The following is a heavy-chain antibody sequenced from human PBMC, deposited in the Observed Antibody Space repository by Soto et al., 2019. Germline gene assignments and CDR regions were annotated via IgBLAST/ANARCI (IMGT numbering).Heavy chain of an antibody. J-gene: IGHJ6*02. CDR3: ARVNYYDSSGYVYYYGMDV. CDR2: IIPILGIA. D-gene: IGHD3-22*01. CDR1: GGTFSSYT. V-gene: IGHV1-69*02. Sequence: QVQLVQSGAEVKKPGSSVKVSCKASGGTFSSYTISWVRQAPGQGLEWMGRIIPILGIANYAQKLQGRVTITADKSTSTAYMELSSLRSEDTAVYYCARVNYYDSSGYVYYYGMDVWGQGTTVTVSS.